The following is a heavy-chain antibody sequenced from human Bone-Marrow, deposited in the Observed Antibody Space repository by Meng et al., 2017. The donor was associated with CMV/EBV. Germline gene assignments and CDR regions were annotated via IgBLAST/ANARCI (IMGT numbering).Heavy chain of an antibody. CDR3: ARHTIYRAYFQH. J-gene: IGHJ1*01. V-gene: IGHV3-7*01. CDR1: GFTFSSNW. Sequence: GESLKISCAASGFTFSSNWMSWVRQAPGKGLEWVANIKQDGSEKYYVDSVKGRFTISRDNAKNSLYLQMNSLRAEDTAVYYCARHTIYRAYFQHWGQGTLVTVSS. D-gene: IGHD5-12*01. CDR2: IKQDGSEK.